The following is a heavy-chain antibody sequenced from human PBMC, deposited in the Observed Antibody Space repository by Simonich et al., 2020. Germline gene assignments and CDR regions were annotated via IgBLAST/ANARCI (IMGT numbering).Heavy chain of an antibody. CDR3: ARGPRWTDDDAIDI. D-gene: IGHD2-21*02. V-gene: IGHV1-2*02. CDR2: VNPNSGDT. J-gene: IGHJ3*02. Sequence: QVQLVQSGAEVKKPGASVKVSCKASGYTFTGYYMHWVRQAPGQGLEWKGWVNPNSGDTNYAKKIQGRVTMTRDTSISTAYMELSRLRSDDTAVYYCARGPRWTDDDAIDIWGQGTMVTVSS. CDR1: GYTFTGYY.